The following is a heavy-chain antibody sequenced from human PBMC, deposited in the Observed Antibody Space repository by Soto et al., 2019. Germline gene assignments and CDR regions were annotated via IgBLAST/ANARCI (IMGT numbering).Heavy chain of an antibody. J-gene: IGHJ5*02. CDR3: AREERAAAGSWFDP. CDR1: GYTFTSYG. V-gene: IGHV1-18*01. CDR2: ISAYNGNT. Sequence: GASVKVSCKASGYTFTSYGISWVRQAPGQGLEWMGWISAYNGNTNYAQKHQGRVTMTTETSTSTAYMELRSLRSDYTAVYYCAREERAAAGSWFDPWGQGTLVTVS. D-gene: IGHD6-13*01.